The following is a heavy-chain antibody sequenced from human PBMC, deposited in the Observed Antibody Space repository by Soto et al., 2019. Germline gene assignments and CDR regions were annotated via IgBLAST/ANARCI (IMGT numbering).Heavy chain of an antibody. CDR1: GGTFSSYA. CDR3: AGGYCSSTSCYGSLFYYYGMDV. Sequence: QVQLVQSGAEVKKPVSSVKVSCKASGGTFSSYAISWVRQAPGQGLEWMGGINTICGTANYAQKFQGRVKINEDEDTSTAYMELSSLRYDDKAVYYCAGGYCSSTSCYGSLFYYYGMDVWGQGTTVTVSS. CDR2: INTICGTA. D-gene: IGHD2-2*01. J-gene: IGHJ6*02. V-gene: IGHV1-69*01.